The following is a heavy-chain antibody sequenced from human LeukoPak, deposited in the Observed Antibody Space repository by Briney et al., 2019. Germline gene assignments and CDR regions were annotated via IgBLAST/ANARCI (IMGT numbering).Heavy chain of an antibody. J-gene: IGHJ4*02. CDR2: INPDNGGT. CDR3: ARSAVAGSGDLDY. V-gene: IGHV1-2*06. Sequence: ASMKVSCKASGYTFTDYYIHWVRQAPGQGLEWMGRINPDNGGTNYAQKFQGRVTMTRDTPISAAYMELSRLRSDDTAMFYCARSAVAGSGDLDYWGQGTLVTVSS. CDR1: GYTFTDYY. D-gene: IGHD6-19*01.